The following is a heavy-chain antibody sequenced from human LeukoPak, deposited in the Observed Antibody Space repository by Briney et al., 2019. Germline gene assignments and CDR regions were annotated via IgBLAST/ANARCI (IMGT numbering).Heavy chain of an antibody. D-gene: IGHD6-13*01. Sequence: PGGSLRLSCAASGFTFSSYAMHWVRQAPGKGLEWVAVISYDGSNKYYADSVKGRFTISRGNSKNTLYLQMNSLRAEDTAVYYCAREYSSSPYYFDYWGQGTLVTVSS. CDR3: AREYSSSPYYFDY. V-gene: IGHV3-30-3*01. CDR1: GFTFSSYA. J-gene: IGHJ4*02. CDR2: ISYDGSNK.